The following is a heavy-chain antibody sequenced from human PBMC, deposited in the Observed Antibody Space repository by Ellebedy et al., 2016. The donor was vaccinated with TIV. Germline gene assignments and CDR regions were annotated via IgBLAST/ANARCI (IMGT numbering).Heavy chain of an antibody. CDR2: ISSGGGTR. CDR1: GFIFSDDY. J-gene: IGHJ5*02. V-gene: IGHV3-11*01. CDR3: ARDARFIDQQHNWFDP. D-gene: IGHD6-13*01. Sequence: GGSLRLSCAASGFIFSDDYMNWNRQAPGKGLEWVSSISSGGGTRSYADSVKGRFTSSRDNAKNLVYLQMNSLRDEDTAVYYCARDARFIDQQHNWFDPWGQGALVTISS.